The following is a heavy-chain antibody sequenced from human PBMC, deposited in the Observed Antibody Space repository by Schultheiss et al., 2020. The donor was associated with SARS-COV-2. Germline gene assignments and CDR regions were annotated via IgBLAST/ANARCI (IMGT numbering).Heavy chain of an antibody. D-gene: IGHD1-26*01. CDR2: INHSGST. Sequence: SETLSLTCAVYGGSFSGYYWSWIRQPPGKGLEWIGEINHSGSTNYNPSLKSRVTISVDTSNNQLSLELNSVTATDTAVYYCARSSGSYYAFDIWGQGTMVTVSS. J-gene: IGHJ3*02. V-gene: IGHV4-34*01. CDR1: GGSFSGYY. CDR3: ARSSGSYYAFDI.